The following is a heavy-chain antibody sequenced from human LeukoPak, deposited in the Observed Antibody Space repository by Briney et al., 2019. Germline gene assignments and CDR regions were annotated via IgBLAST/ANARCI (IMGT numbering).Heavy chain of an antibody. CDR3: ARGWVDILTGYYFDY. D-gene: IGHD3-9*01. CDR2: IYYGGST. Sequence: PSETLSLTCTVSGGSISSYYWSWIRQPPGKGLEWIGYIYYGGSTNYNPSLKSRVTISVDTSKNQFSLKLSSVTAADTAVYYCARGWVDILTGYYFDYWGQGTLVTVSS. J-gene: IGHJ4*02. CDR1: GGSISSYY. V-gene: IGHV4-59*01.